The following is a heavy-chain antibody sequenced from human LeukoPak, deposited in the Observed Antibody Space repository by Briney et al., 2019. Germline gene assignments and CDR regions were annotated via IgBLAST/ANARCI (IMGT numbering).Heavy chain of an antibody. CDR2: ISKDGSDK. CDR3: ARDYWWNYDY. V-gene: IGHV3-30-3*01. D-gene: IGHD1-7*01. Sequence: GGSLRLSCAASGFTFSDYAMHWVRQAPGKGLEWVAVISKDGSDKYYPGSVRGRFTISRDNSKNTIYLQMDSLRAEDTAIYYCARDYWWNYDYWGQGTLVTVSS. CDR1: GFTFSDYA. J-gene: IGHJ4*02.